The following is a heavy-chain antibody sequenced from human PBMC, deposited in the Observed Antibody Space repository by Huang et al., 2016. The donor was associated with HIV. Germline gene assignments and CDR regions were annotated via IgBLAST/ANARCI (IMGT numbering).Heavy chain of an antibody. CDR1: GYSFTSFR. CDR3: ARRGSGWAEDAFDI. Sequence: EVQLVQSGAEVKKPGESLKISCQGSGYSFTSFRIGWVRQMPGKGLEWMGRMYPGDSDATYSPSFQGHVTMSADKAINTAYLRWSSLKASDTGIYFCARRGSGWAEDAFDIWGQGTKVTVSS. J-gene: IGHJ3*02. CDR2: MYPGDSDA. V-gene: IGHV5-51*01. D-gene: IGHD3-22*01.